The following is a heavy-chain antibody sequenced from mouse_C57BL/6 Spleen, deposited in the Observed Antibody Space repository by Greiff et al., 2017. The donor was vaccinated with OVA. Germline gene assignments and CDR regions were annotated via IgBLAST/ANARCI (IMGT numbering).Heavy chain of an antibody. CDR1: GFNIKDYY. CDR2: IDPEAGET. CDR3: APYCGSSWDY. J-gene: IGHJ2*01. D-gene: IGHD1-1*01. V-gene: IGHV14-2*01. Sequence: VQLQQSGAELVKPGASVKLSCTASGFNIKDYYMHWVKQRTEQGLEWIGRIDPEAGETKYAPKFQGKATITADTSSNTAYHQLSSRTSEDTAVYYCAPYCGSSWDYWGQGTTLTVSA.